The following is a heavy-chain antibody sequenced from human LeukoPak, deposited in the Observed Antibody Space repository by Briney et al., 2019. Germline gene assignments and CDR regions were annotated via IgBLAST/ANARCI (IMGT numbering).Heavy chain of an antibody. V-gene: IGHV3-74*01. J-gene: IGHJ4*02. CDR1: GFTFRSYW. D-gene: IGHD6-19*01. CDR2: INSDGGFT. CDR3: ARVAYSSGWYYFDY. Sequence: GGSLRLSCAASGFTFRSYWMHSVRQAPGKGLVWVSRINSDGGFTSYADSVKGRFTISRDNAKNTLYLQMNSLRAEDTAEYYCARVAYSSGWYYFDYWGQGTLVTVSP.